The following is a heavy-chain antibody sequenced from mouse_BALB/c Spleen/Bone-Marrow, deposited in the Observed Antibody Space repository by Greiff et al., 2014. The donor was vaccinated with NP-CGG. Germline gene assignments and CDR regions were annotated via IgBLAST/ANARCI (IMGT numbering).Heavy chain of an antibody. V-gene: IGHV5-4*02. CDR1: GFTFSDYY. D-gene: IGHD2-3*01. CDR3: ARGPHDDDMDY. CDR2: ISDGGSYT. Sequence: VQLKESRGGLVKPGGSLKLSCAASGFTFSDYYMYWVRQTPEKRLEWVATISDGGSYTYYPDSVKGRFTISRDNAKNNLYLQLSSLKSEDTAMYYCARGPHDDDMDYWGQGTSVTVSS. J-gene: IGHJ4*01.